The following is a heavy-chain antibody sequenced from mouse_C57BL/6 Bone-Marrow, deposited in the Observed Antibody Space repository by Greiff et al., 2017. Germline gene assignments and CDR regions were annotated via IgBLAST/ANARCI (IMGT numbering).Heavy chain of an antibody. Sequence: EVQRVESGEGLVKPGGSLKLSCAASGFTFSSYAMSWVRQTPEKRLEWVAYISSGGDYIYYADTVKGRFTISRDNARNTLYLQMSSLKSEDTAMYYCTRDTGFTTVYFDYWGQGTTLTVSS. CDR3: TRDTGFTTVYFDY. CDR1: GFTFSSYA. V-gene: IGHV5-9-1*02. CDR2: ISSGGDYI. J-gene: IGHJ2*01. D-gene: IGHD1-1*01.